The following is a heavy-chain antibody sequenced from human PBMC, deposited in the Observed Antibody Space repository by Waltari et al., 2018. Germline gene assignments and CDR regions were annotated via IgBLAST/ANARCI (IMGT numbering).Heavy chain of an antibody. Sequence: QVQLVQSGAEVKKPGSSVKVSCKASGGTFSSYAISWVRQAPGQGLEWMGGFDPEDGETIYGQKCQGRVTMTEDTSTDTAYMELSSLRSEDTAVYYCAKGRSYNWNQFDYWGQGTLVTVSS. D-gene: IGHD1-20*01. V-gene: IGHV1-24*01. CDR1: GGTFSSYA. CDR3: AKGRSYNWNQFDY. CDR2: FDPEDGET. J-gene: IGHJ4*02.